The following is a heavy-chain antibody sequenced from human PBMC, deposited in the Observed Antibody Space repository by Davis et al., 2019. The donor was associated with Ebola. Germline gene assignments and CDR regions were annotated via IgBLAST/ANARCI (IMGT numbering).Heavy chain of an antibody. Sequence: SETLSLTCAVYGGSFSGYYWSWIRQPPGKGLEWIGEINHSGSTNYNPSLKSRVTISVDTSKNQFSLKLSSVTAADTAVYYCASGGDSGCTYWGQGTLVTVSS. CDR3: ASGGDSGCTY. CDR1: GGSFSGYY. D-gene: IGHD6-19*01. CDR2: INHSGST. J-gene: IGHJ4*02. V-gene: IGHV4-34*01.